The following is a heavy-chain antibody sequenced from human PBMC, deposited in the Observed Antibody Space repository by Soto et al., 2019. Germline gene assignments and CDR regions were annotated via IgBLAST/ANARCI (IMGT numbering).Heavy chain of an antibody. J-gene: IGHJ5*02. CDR2: IYATGTT. V-gene: IGHV4-4*07. Sequence: SETLSLTCTVSGASISGFYWSWIRKSAGKGLQWIGRIYATGTTDYNPSLKSRVMMSVDTSKKQFSLKLRSVTAADTAVYYCVRDGTKTLRDWFDPWGQGISVTVSS. CDR1: GASISGFY. D-gene: IGHD1-1*01. CDR3: VRDGTKTLRDWFDP.